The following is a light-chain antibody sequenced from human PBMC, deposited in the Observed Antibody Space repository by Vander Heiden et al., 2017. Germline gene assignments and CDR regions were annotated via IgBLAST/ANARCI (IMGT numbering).Light chain of an antibody. Sequence: DIQMTQSPSSSSASVGDRVTITCRTSQGITNSLAWYQQKPGKAPKLLIYDASTLHLGVPSRFSGSGSGTEFTLAISSLQPEDVATYYCQKYNSGLSWTFGQGTKVEIK. J-gene: IGKJ1*01. V-gene: IGKV1-27*01. CDR3: QKYNSGLSWT. CDR2: DAS. CDR1: QGITNS.